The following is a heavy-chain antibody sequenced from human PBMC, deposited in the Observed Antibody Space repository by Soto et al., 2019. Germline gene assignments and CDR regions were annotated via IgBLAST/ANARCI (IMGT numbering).Heavy chain of an antibody. CDR2: INHSGST. D-gene: IGHD2-2*01. Sequence: PSETLSLTCAVYGGSFSGYYWSWIRQPPGKGLEWIGEINHSGSTNYNPSLKSRVTISVDTSKNQFSLKLSSVTAADTAVYYCARVISVPAAPAYHDYWGQGTLVTVSS. CDR3: ARVISVPAAPAYHDY. J-gene: IGHJ4*02. V-gene: IGHV4-34*01. CDR1: GGSFSGYY.